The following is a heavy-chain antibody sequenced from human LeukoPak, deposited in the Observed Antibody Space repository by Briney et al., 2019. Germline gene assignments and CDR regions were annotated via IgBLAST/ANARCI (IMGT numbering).Heavy chain of an antibody. CDR1: GFPFSNSA. CDR3: AEGYYSGGTCYPRDY. J-gene: IGHJ4*02. Sequence: SVKVSCKASGFPFSNSAVQWVRQARGQRLEWIGCIVVGSGNIKYAQKFQERVTITRDMSTSTAYMELNSLRSEDTAMYYCAEGYYSGGTCYPRDYWGQGTLVTVSS. CDR2: IVVGSGNI. V-gene: IGHV1-58*01. D-gene: IGHD2-15*01.